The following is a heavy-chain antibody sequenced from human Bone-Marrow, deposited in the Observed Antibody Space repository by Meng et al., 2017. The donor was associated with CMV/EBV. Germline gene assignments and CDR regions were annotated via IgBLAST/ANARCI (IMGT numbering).Heavy chain of an antibody. D-gene: IGHD3-3*01. Sequence: ASVKVSCKASGYTFTGHYMHWVRQAPGQGLEWMGIINPSGGRTSYAQKFQGRVTMTRDTSTSTVCMDLSSLRSEDTAVYYCARDGPTRNADFWPRYGMDVWGQGTTVTVSS. CDR1: GYTFTGHY. CDR2: INPSGGRT. V-gene: IGHV1-46*01. CDR3: ARDGPTRNADFWPRYGMDV. J-gene: IGHJ6*02.